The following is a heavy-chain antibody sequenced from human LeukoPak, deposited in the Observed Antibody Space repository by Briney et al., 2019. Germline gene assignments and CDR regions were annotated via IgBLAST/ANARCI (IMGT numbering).Heavy chain of an antibody. D-gene: IGHD4-17*01. CDR2: ISGSGDNT. V-gene: IGHV3-23*01. CDR1: GFTFSSYA. CDR3: AKVSAMTTVTLVDY. J-gene: IGHJ4*02. Sequence: PGGSLTLSCAASGFTFSSYAMSWVRQAPGKGLEWVSAISGSGDNTYYADSVKGRFTISRDNSKNTLYLQMNSLRAEDTAVYYCAKVSAMTTVTLVDYWGQGTLVTVSS.